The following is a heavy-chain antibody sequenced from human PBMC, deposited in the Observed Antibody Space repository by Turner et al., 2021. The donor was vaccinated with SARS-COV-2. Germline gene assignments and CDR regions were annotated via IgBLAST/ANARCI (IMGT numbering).Heavy chain of an antibody. D-gene: IGHD1-26*01. CDR3: AKIYGGSYFAAFDY. CDR2: ISYDGSNK. Sequence: QVQLVESGGGVVQPGRSLRLSCAASGFTFSSYVMHWVRQAPGKGLEWVAVISYDGSNKYYADSVKGRFTISRDNSKNTLYLQMNSLRAEDTAVYYCAKIYGGSYFAAFDYWGQGTLVTVSS. J-gene: IGHJ4*02. V-gene: IGHV3-30*18. CDR1: GFTFSSYV.